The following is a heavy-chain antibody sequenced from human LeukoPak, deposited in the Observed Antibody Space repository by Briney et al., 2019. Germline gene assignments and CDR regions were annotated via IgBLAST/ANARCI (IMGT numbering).Heavy chain of an antibody. V-gene: IGHV1-8*01. D-gene: IGHD5-24*01. J-gene: IGHJ4*02. Sequence: GASAKVSCKASGYTFTSYDINWVRQATGQGLEWMGWMNPNSGDTGYAQNFQGRGTMTRDTSINTAYMELSSLRSEDTAVYYCARTPRNGYIEGYWGQGTLVTVSS. CDR1: GYTFTSYD. CDR2: MNPNSGDT. CDR3: ARTPRNGYIEGY.